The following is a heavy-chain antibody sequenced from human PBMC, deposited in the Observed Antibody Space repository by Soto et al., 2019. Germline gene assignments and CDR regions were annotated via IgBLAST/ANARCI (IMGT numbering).Heavy chain of an antibody. Sequence: PSETLSLTCAVSGGSISSGGYSWSWIRQPPGKGLEWIGYIYHSGSTYYNPSLKSRVTISVDRSKNQFSLKLSSVTAADTAVYYCAGASRGDWEFDYWGQGTLVTVSS. V-gene: IGHV4-30-2*01. J-gene: IGHJ4*02. CDR1: GGSISSGGYS. CDR3: AGASRGDWEFDY. CDR2: IYHSGST. D-gene: IGHD1-26*01.